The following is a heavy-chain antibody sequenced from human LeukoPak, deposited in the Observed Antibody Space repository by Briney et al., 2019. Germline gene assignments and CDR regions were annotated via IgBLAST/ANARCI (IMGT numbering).Heavy chain of an antibody. CDR2: ISGSGDST. CDR1: GSTFRSHA. CDR3: AELGITMIGGV. V-gene: IGHV3-23*01. Sequence: GGSLRLSCAASGSTFRSHAMSWVRQAPGKGLEWVSGISGSGDSTYYADSVKGRFSVSRDNSKNILDLQMNSLRAEDTAVYYCAELGITMIGGVWGKGTTVTISS. J-gene: IGHJ6*04. D-gene: IGHD3-10*02.